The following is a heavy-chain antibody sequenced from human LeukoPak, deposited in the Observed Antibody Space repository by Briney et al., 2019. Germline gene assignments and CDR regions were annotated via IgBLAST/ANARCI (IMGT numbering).Heavy chain of an antibody. V-gene: IGHV4-39*01. CDR3: ARTVGIAVAEDAFAL. J-gene: IGHJ3*01. D-gene: IGHD6-19*01. CDR1: RGSIISTSHY. Sequence: NSSETLSLTCSVSRGSIISTSHYWGWIRQPPGKGLEWIGSIYYSGDTYFNPSLKSRVTISVDTSKNQFSLRLTSVTAADTAVYYCARTVGIAVAEDAFALWGQGTMVTVSS. CDR2: IYYSGDT.